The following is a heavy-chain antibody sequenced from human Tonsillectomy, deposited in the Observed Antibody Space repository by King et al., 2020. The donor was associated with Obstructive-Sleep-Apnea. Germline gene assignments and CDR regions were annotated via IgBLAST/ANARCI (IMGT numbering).Heavy chain of an antibody. CDR3: ARDRGGAGPTTTDY. CDR1: GFTFRTSW. D-gene: IGHD1-26*01. J-gene: IGHJ4*02. V-gene: IGHV3-74*01. Sequence: VQLVESGGGLVQPGGSLRLSCAASGFTFRTSWMHWVRQAPGKGLVWVSRINSDGSSTIYADFVKGRFTISRDNAKNTLYLQMNSLRAEDTVVYYCARDRGGAGPTTTDYWGQGTLVTVSS. CDR2: INSDGSST.